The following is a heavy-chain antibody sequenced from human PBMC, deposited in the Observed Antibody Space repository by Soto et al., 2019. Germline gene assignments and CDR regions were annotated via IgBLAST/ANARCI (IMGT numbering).Heavy chain of an antibody. Sequence: EVQLLESGGGLVQPGGSLRLSCAASGFTFSSYAMSWVRQAPGKGLEWVSAISGSGGSTYYADSVKGRFTISRDNSKNTFYMQRNSLRDEDNAEYYCAKDAVGDYYDSTGYYLGGVPEYWGQGTLVTVSS. D-gene: IGHD3-22*01. J-gene: IGHJ4*02. CDR2: ISGSGGST. V-gene: IGHV3-23*01. CDR3: AKDAVGDYYDSTGYYLGGVPEY. CDR1: GFTFSSYA.